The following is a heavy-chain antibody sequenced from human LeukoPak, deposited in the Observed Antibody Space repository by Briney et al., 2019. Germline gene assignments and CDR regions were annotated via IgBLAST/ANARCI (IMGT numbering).Heavy chain of an antibody. V-gene: IGHV3-30*02. D-gene: IGHD3-10*01. J-gene: IGHJ4*02. Sequence: GGSLRLSCAASGFTFSSYGMHWVRQAPGKGLEWVAVIWYDGSNKYYADSVKGRFTVSRDNSKNTLYLQMNSLRAEDTAVYYCAKDLRLGFGELLPTHWGQGTLVTVSS. CDR1: GFTFSSYG. CDR3: AKDLRLGFGELLPTH. CDR2: IWYDGSNK.